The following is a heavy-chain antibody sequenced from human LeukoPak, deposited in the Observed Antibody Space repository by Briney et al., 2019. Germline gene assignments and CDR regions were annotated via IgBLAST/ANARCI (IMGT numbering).Heavy chain of an antibody. CDR3: ARDGYDILTGYTY. V-gene: IGHV3-7*01. CDR1: GFTFSSYW. CDR2: IKQDGSEK. D-gene: IGHD3-9*01. Sequence: GGSLRLSCAASGFTFSSYWMSWVRQAPGKGLEWVANIKQDGSEKYYVDSVKGRFTISRDNAKNSLYLQMNSLRAEDTAVYYCARDGYDILTGYTYWGQGTLVTVSS. J-gene: IGHJ4*02.